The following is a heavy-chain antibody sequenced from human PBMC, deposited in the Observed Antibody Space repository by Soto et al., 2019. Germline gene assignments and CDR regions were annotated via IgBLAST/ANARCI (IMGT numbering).Heavy chain of an antibody. CDR2: ISPMFGAA. J-gene: IGHJ4*02. D-gene: IGHD3-10*01. CDR3: AREVQVHTPAFVY. CDR1: GGTFNTYA. Sequence: QVQLVQSGAEMQKPGSSVKVSCQSSGGTFNTYAMNWVRQAPGQGPEWMGDISPMFGAANYAPKFQGRVTITADESTGTLYMQLSSLTSEDTALYFCAREVQVHTPAFVYWGQGTLVTVSS. V-gene: IGHV1-69*19.